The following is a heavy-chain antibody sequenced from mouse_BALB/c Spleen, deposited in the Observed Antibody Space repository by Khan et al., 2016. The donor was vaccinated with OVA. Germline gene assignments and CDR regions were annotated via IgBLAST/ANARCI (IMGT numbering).Heavy chain of an antibody. CDR1: GFSLTNYG. CDR2: IWSGGST. D-gene: IGHD2-1*01. V-gene: IGHV2-2*02. J-gene: IGHJ4*01. Sequence: QVQLKQSGPGLVQPSQSLSITCTVSGFSLTNYGVHWVRQSPGKGLEWLGVIWSGGSTDSNAAFISRLSINKDNSKSQFFFRMNSLQANDTAIYYCARTYFSYGSYGDYYAMDYWGQGTSVTVSS. CDR3: ARTYFSYGSYGDYYAMDY.